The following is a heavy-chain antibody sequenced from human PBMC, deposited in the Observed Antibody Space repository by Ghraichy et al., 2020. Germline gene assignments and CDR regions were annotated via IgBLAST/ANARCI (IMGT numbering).Heavy chain of an antibody. V-gene: IGHV3-7*03. CDR1: GFTFSSYW. CDR2: IKQDGSEK. J-gene: IGHJ4*02. Sequence: GESLNISCAASGFTFSSYWMSWVRQAPGKGLEWVANIKQDGSEKYYVDSVKGRFTISRDNAKNSLYLQMNSLRAEDTAVYYCARDRKAVAGTWDYWGQGTLVTVSS. D-gene: IGHD6-19*01. CDR3: ARDRKAVAGTWDY.